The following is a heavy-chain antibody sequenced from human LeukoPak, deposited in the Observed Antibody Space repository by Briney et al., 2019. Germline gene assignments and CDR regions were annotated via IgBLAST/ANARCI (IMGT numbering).Heavy chain of an antibody. Sequence: PGGSLRLSCAASGFTFSSYAMHWVRQAPGKGLEWVAVISYDGSNKYYADSVKGRFTISRDNSKNTLYLQMNSLRAEDTAVYYCARDIRAYLNHDQGFDYWGQGTLVTVSS. V-gene: IGHV3-30-3*01. CDR3: ARDIRAYLNHDQGFDY. D-gene: IGHD3-3*02. CDR1: GFTFSSYA. CDR2: ISYDGSNK. J-gene: IGHJ4*02.